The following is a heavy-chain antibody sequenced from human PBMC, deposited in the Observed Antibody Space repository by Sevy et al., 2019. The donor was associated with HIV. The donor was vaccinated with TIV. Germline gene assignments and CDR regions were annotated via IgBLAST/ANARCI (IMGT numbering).Heavy chain of an antibody. D-gene: IGHD6-19*01. CDR2: IHYRGRT. V-gene: IGHV4-59*13. CDR1: DGSLSNYY. J-gene: IGHJ4*02. CDR3: ARIPNTSGWPFDY. Sequence: SETLSLTCTVSDGSLSNYYWTWIRQPPGKGLEWIGYIHYRGRTNYNPSLKSRVTITLDTSKNQFSLKLSSVTAADTAVYYCARIPNTSGWPFDYWGQGTLVTVSS.